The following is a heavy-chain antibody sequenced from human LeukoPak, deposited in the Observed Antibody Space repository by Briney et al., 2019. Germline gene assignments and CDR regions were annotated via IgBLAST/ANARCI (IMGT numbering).Heavy chain of an antibody. Sequence: PGRSLRLSCAASGFTFDDYAMHWARQAPGKGLEWVSGISWNSGSIGYADSVKGRFTISRDNAKNSLYLQMNSLRAEDTALYYCAKGSTSGELYFDYWGQGTLVTVSS. CDR2: ISWNSGSI. CDR3: AKGSTSGELYFDY. CDR1: GFTFDDYA. J-gene: IGHJ4*02. D-gene: IGHD1-26*01. V-gene: IGHV3-9*01.